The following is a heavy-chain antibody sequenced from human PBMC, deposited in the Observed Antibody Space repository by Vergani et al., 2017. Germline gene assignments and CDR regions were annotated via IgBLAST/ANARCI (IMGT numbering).Heavy chain of an antibody. D-gene: IGHD6-19*01. V-gene: IGHV3-30*02. J-gene: IGHJ2*01. CDR3: ARDRGIGAVAGTWYFDL. Sequence: VQLLESGGGLVQPGGSLRLSCAASGFTFSSYAMSWVRQAPGKGLEWVAFIRYDGSNKYYADSVKGRFTISRDNAKNSLYLQMNSLRAEDTAVYYCARDRGIGAVAGTWYFDLWGRGTLVTVSS. CDR2: IRYDGSNK. CDR1: GFTFSSYA.